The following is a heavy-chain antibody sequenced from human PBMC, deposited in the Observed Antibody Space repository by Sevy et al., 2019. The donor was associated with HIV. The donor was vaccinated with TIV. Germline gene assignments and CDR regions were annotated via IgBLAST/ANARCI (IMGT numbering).Heavy chain of an antibody. J-gene: IGHJ5*02. CDR3: AKDLLSKTYYYDSSGSYNWFDP. D-gene: IGHD3-22*01. CDR2: ISGSGGST. CDR1: GFTFSSYA. Sequence: GGSLRRSCAASGFTFSSYAMSWVRQAPGKGLEWVSAISGSGGSTYYADSVKGRFTVSRDNCKYTLYLQMNSLRAEDTAVYYCAKDLLSKTYYYDSSGSYNWFDPWGQGTLVTVSS. V-gene: IGHV3-23*01.